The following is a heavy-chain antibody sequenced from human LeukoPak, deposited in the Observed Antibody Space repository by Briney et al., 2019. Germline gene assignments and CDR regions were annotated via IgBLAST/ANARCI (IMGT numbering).Heavy chain of an antibody. CDR1: GYTFTGHY. D-gene: IGHD3-10*01. Sequence: ASVKVSCKASGYTFTGHYMHWVRQAPGQGLEWMGWINPNSGGTNYAQKFQGRVTMTGDTSISTAYMELSRLRSDDTAVYYCASEPPPPLGQLGARGYYYYGMDVWGQGTTVTVSS. CDR3: ASEPPPPLGQLGARGYYYYGMDV. CDR2: INPNSGGT. J-gene: IGHJ6*02. V-gene: IGHV1-2*02.